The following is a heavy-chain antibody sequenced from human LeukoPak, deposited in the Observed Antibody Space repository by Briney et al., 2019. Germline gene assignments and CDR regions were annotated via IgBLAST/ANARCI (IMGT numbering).Heavy chain of an antibody. Sequence: SETLSLTCTVSGGSISSYYWSWIRQPPGKGLEWIGYIYYNGSTNYNPSLKSRVTISVDTSKNQFSLKLSSVTAADTAVYYCARQSGSYDWFDPWGQGTLVTVSS. J-gene: IGHJ5*02. CDR3: ARQSGSYDWFDP. CDR2: IYYNGST. D-gene: IGHD1-26*01. CDR1: GGSISSYY. V-gene: IGHV4-59*08.